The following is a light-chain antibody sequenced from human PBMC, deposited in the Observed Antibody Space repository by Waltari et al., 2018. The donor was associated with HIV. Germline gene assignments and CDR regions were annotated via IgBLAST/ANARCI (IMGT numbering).Light chain of an antibody. CDR3: QAWDSSTYYV. CDR1: KLGDKY. CDR2: QDS. Sequence: SYELTQPPSVSVSPGQTASITCSGDKLGDKYGCWYQQKPGQSPVLVLHQDSKRPSGIPERFSGSNSGNTATLTISGTQAMDEADYYCQAWDSSTYYVFGTGTKVTVL. J-gene: IGLJ1*01. V-gene: IGLV3-1*01.